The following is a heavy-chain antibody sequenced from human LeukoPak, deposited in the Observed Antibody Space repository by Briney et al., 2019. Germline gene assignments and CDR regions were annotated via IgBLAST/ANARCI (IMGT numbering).Heavy chain of an antibody. Sequence: PSETLSLTCTVSGGSISSYYWSWIRQPPGKGLEWIGYIYYSGSTNYNPSLKSRVTISVGTSKNQFSLKLSSVTAADTAVYYCARTSGYSYGYDYWGQGTLVTVSS. D-gene: IGHD5-18*01. J-gene: IGHJ4*02. V-gene: IGHV4-59*01. CDR1: GGSISSYY. CDR3: ARTSGYSYGYDY. CDR2: IYYSGST.